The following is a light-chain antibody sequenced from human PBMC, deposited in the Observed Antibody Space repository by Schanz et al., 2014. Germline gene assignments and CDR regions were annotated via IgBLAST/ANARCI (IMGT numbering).Light chain of an antibody. CDR2: AAS. CDR3: QQYGSSPLT. Sequence: EIVLTQSPGTLSLSPGERATLSCRASQSVYANFLAWYQQKPGQAPRLLIYAASSRATGIPDRFSGSGSGTDFTLTISRLEPEDFAVYYCQQYGSSPLTFGGGTNVEIK. CDR1: QSVYANF. V-gene: IGKV3-20*01. J-gene: IGKJ4*01.